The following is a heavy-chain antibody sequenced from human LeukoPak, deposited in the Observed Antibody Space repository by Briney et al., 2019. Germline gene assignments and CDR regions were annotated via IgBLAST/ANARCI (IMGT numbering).Heavy chain of an antibody. CDR1: GYTFTSYY. J-gene: IGHJ4*02. CDR3: ATQARGGTYSGSYYRGLDY. Sequence: ASVKVSCKASGYTFTSYYMHWVRQAPGQGLEWMGIINPSGGSTSYAEKFQGRVTISVDTSKNQFSLKLSSVTAADTAVYYCATQARGGTYSGSYYRGLDYWGQGTLVTVSS. CDR2: INPSGGST. V-gene: IGHV1-46*01. D-gene: IGHD1-26*01.